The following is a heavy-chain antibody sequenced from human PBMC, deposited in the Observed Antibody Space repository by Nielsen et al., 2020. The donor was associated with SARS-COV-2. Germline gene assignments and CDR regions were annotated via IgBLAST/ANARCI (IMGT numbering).Heavy chain of an antibody. CDR2: ISYDGSNK. J-gene: IGHJ4*02. D-gene: IGHD6-19*01. Sequence: PGKGLEWVAVISYDGSNKYYADSVKGRFTISRDNSKNTLYLQMNSLRAEDTAVYYCARDMREIAVAGVPFDYWGQGTLVTVSS. CDR3: ARDMREIAVAGVPFDY. V-gene: IGHV3-30*04.